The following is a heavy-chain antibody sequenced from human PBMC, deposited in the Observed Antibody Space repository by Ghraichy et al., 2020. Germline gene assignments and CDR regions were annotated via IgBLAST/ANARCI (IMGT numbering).Heavy chain of an antibody. V-gene: IGHV4-39*01. D-gene: IGHD3-16*02. J-gene: IGHJ4*02. CDR1: GGSISSSAYY. CDR3: ARLHLGELSLVY. Sequence: SETLSLTCTVSGGSISSSAYYWGWIRQPPGKGLEWIGNIYYSGSTYYNPSLKSRVTISVDTSKNQFSLKLSSVTAADTAVYYCARLHLGELSLVYWGQGTLVSVSS. CDR2: IYYSGST.